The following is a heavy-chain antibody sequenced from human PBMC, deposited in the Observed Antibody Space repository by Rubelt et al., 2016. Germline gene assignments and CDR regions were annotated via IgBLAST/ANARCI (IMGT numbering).Heavy chain of an antibody. D-gene: IGHD3-10*01. CDR2: IDSGAVNT. J-gene: IGHJ5*02. Sequence: EVQLVESGGGLVQPGGSLRLSCAASGFDFSNYAMTWVRQAPGKGLEWVSAIDSGAVNTYYADSVKGRFTISRDNSKNTLYLQMNSLRAKETAVYYCAKSTMVRRRWGDLGFDPWGQGTLVTVSS. V-gene: IGHV3-23*04. CDR1: GFDFSNYA. CDR3: AKSTMVRRRWGDLGFDP.